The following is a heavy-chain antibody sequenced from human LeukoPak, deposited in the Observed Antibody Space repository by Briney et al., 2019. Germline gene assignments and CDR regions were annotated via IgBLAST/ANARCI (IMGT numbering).Heavy chain of an antibody. Sequence: GGSLRLSCAASGFTFSSYAMSWVRQAPGKGLEWVSVIYSGGSTYYADSVKGRFTISRDNSKNTLYLQMNSLRAEDTAVYYCARRGWYGDYDYWGQGTLVTVSS. J-gene: IGHJ4*02. CDR3: ARRGWYGDYDY. CDR1: GFTFSSYA. D-gene: IGHD4-17*01. CDR2: IYSGGST. V-gene: IGHV3-66*01.